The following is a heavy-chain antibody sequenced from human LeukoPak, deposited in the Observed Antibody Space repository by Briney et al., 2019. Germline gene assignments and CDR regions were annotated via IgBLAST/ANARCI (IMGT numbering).Heavy chain of an antibody. CDR2: ISSSSSTI. D-gene: IGHD3-10*01. CDR3: SRDGLVRGVIIWDAFDI. J-gene: IGHJ3*02. V-gene: IGHV3-48*02. CDR1: GFTFSSYT. Sequence: GGSLTLSCAASGFTFSSYTMNWVRQAPGKGLEWVSYISSSSSTIYYADSVKGRFTISRDNAKNSLYLQMNSLRDEDTGVYYWSRDGLVRGVIIWDAFDIWGQGTMVTVSS.